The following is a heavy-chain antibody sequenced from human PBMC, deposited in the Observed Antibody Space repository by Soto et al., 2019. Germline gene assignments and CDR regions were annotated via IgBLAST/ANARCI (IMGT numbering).Heavy chain of an antibody. CDR2: VYHTGRT. J-gene: IGHJ4*02. Sequence: SETLSLTCTVSGGSFKSGSYSWSWIRQPPGKGLEWIGYVYHTGRTSHNPSLKSRVSISMDTSKNQFSLNLDSVTAADTAVYFCARDFAYFDSWGQGTLVTVSS. D-gene: IGHD3-3*01. CDR3: ARDFAYFDS. CDR1: GGSFKSGSYS. V-gene: IGHV4-61*01.